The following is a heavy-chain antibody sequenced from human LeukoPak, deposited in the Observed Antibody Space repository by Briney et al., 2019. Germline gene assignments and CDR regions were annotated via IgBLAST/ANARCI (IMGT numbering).Heavy chain of an antibody. J-gene: IGHJ5*02. CDR2: ISGSGGNT. V-gene: IGHV3-23*01. CDR1: GFTFSSYA. Sequence: GGSLRLSCAASGFTFSSYAMSWVRQAQGKGLEWVSGISGSGGNTYYADSVKGRFTVSRDNSKNTLYLQMNGLRADDTAVYYRAKALTTGPWQPVDHWGQGTLVTVSS. D-gene: IGHD1-14*01. CDR3: AKALTTGPWQPVDH.